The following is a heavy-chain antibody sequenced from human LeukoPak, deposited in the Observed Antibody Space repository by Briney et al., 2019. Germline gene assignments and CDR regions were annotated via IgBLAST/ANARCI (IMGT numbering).Heavy chain of an antibody. J-gene: IGHJ4*02. CDR3: ARDTSYYGSGSYQFDY. V-gene: IGHV3-21*01. CDR1: GFTFSSYS. Sequence: GGSLRLSCAASGFTFSSYSMNWVRQAPGKGLEWVSSIISSSSYIYYADSVKGRFTISRDNAKNSLYLQMNSLRAEDTAVYYCARDTSYYGSGSYQFDYWGQGTLVTVSS. CDR2: IISSSSYI. D-gene: IGHD3-10*01.